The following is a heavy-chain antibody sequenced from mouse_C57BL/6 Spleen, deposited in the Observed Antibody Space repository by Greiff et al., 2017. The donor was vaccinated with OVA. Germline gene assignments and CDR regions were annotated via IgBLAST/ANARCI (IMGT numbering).Heavy chain of an antibody. J-gene: IGHJ2*01. D-gene: IGHD2-4*01. CDR3: ARSRYDYPGLYYFDY. CDR2: IYPRDGST. CDR1: GYTFTDHT. Sequence: VKLQESDAKLVKPGASVKISCKVSGYTFTDHTIHWMKQRPEQGLEWIGYIYPRDGSTKYNEKFKGKATLTADKSSSTAYMQLNSLTSEDSAVYFCARSRYDYPGLYYFDYWGQGTTLTVSS. V-gene: IGHV1-78*01.